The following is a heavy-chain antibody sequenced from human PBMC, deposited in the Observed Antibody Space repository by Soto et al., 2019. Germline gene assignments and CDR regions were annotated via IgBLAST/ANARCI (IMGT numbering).Heavy chain of an antibody. J-gene: IGHJ4*02. CDR1: GGSISNDKW. V-gene: IGHV4-4*02. D-gene: IGHD6-25*01. Sequence: PSVTLSVTWAVAGGSISNDKWWSWIRQPPGKGLEWIGEIHHSGNSNYNPSLKSRVIISVDKSKNQFSLNLSSVTDADTAVYYCARGERQQQRDYWGQGTLVTVSS. CDR3: ARGERQQQRDY. CDR2: IHHSGNS.